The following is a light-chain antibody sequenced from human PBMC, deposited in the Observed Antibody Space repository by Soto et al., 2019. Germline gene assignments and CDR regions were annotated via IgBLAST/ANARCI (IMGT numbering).Light chain of an antibody. J-gene: IGLJ3*02. CDR1: SSNIGAGYD. V-gene: IGLV1-40*01. CDR2: GNS. Sequence: QSVLTQPPSVSGAPGQRVTISCTGSSSNIGAGYDVHWYQQLPGTAPKLLIYGNSNRPSGVPDRFSGSKSGTSASLAITGLQAEDEADYYCQSYESSLSARVFGGWTKLTVL. CDR3: QSYESSLSARV.